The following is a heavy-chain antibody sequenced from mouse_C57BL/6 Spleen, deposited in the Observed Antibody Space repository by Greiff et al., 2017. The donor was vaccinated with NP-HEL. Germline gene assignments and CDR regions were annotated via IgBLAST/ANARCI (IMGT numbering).Heavy chain of an antibody. CDR2: INPNNGGT. J-gene: IGHJ2*01. V-gene: IGHV1-18*01. D-gene: IGHD1-1*01. CDR1: GYTFTDYN. Sequence: VQLQQSGPELVKPGASVKIPCKASGYTFTDYNMDWVKQSHGKSLEWIGDINPNNGGTIYNQKFKGKATLTVDKSSSTAYMELRSLTSEDTAVYYCARRATVVATGFFDYWGQGTTLTVSS. CDR3: ARRATVVATGFFDY.